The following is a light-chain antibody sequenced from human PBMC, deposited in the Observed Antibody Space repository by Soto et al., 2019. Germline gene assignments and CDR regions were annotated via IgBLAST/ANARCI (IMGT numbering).Light chain of an antibody. V-gene: IGKV1-5*03. CDR3: QQYEAYTFT. CDR2: KAS. Sequence: DIQLTQSPSTLSASVGDRATITCRASQSISSWLAWYQQKPGKAPKLLVYKASSLESGVPSRFSGSGSGTEFTLTISTLQPDDFATYYCQQYEAYTFTFGGGTTVEI. J-gene: IGKJ4*01. CDR1: QSISSW.